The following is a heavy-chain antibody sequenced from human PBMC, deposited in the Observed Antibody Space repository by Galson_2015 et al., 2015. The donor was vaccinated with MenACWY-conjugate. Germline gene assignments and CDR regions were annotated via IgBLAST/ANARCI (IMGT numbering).Heavy chain of an antibody. J-gene: IGHJ3*02. D-gene: IGHD2-15*01. V-gene: IGHV2-70*01. CDR2: IDWDDDK. CDR3: ARTPRGTLGADAFDI. CDR1: GFSLSTSGMC. Sequence: PALVKPTQTLTLTCTFSGFSLSTSGMCVSWIRQPPGKALEWLALIDWDDDKYYSTSLKTRLTISKDTFKNQVVLTMTNMDPVDTATYYCARTPRGTLGADAFDIWGQGTMVTVSS.